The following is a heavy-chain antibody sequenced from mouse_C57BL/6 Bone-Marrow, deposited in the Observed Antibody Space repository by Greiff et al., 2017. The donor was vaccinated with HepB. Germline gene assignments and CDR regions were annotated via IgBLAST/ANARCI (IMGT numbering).Heavy chain of an antibody. CDR1: GYSFTGYY. CDR3: ASRNYDGYDWFAY. Sequence: EVQLQQSGPELVKPGASVKISCKASGYSFTGYYMNWVKQSPEKSLEWIGEINPSTGGTTYNQKFKAKATLTVDKSSSTAYMQLKSLTSEDSAVYYCASRNYDGYDWFAYWGQGTLVTVSA. J-gene: IGHJ3*01. V-gene: IGHV1-42*01. D-gene: IGHD2-2*01. CDR2: INPSTGGT.